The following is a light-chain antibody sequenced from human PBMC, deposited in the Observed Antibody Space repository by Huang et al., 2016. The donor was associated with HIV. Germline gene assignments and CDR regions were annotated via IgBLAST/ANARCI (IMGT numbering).Light chain of an antibody. V-gene: IGKV3-20*01. Sequence: DNVLAQSPGTLSLSPGERATLSCRASQSVSSNSLAWYQQKPGQAPRLLIYGASIRATTTPDRFSGSGSGTDFTLTISRLEPEDFAVYYCQHYDSSVFTFGPGTKVDMK. CDR3: QHYDSSVFT. J-gene: IGKJ3*01. CDR2: GAS. CDR1: QSVSSNS.